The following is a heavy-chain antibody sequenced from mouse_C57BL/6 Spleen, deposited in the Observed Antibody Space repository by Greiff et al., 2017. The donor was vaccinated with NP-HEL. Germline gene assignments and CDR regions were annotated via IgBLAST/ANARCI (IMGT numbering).Heavy chain of an antibody. D-gene: IGHD1-1*01. J-gene: IGHJ2*01. CDR1: GYTFTDYE. Sequence: VQLQQSGAELVRPGASVTLSCKASGYTFTDYEMHWVKQTPVHGLEWIGAIDPETGGTDYNQKFKGKAILTADTSSSTAYLELRSLTSEDSAVYYCTRWSAFYGSRDYWGQGTTLTVSS. V-gene: IGHV1-15*01. CDR2: IDPETGGT. CDR3: TRWSAFYGSRDY.